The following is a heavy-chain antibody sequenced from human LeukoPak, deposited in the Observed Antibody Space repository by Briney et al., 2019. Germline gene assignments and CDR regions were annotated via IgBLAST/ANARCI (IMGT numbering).Heavy chain of an antibody. CDR2: LRSNGGST. Sequence: PGGSLRLSCSASGFTFNSYAMHWVRQAPGKGLEYVSGLRSNGGSTYYADSVKGRFTISRDNSKNTLYLQMSSLRAEDTAVYYCVKDRRLDYSRFDCWGQGTLVTVSS. CDR1: GFTFNSYA. CDR3: VKDRRLDYSRFDC. D-gene: IGHD2-15*01. V-gene: IGHV3-64D*06. J-gene: IGHJ4*02.